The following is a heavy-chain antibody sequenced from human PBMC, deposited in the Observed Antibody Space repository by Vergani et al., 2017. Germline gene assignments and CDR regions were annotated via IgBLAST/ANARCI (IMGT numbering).Heavy chain of an antibody. J-gene: IGHJ4*02. CDR3: ARRYCSSTSCYGVLGY. CDR2: INPNSGGT. CDR1: GYTFTGYY. V-gene: IGHV1-2*02. D-gene: IGHD2-2*01. Sequence: QVQLVQSGAEVKKPGASVKVSCKASGYTFTGYYMHWVRQAPGQGLEWMGWINPNSGGTNYAQKFQGRVTMTRDTSASTAYMELSSLRSEDTAVYYCARRYCSSTSCYGVLGYWGQGTLVTVSS.